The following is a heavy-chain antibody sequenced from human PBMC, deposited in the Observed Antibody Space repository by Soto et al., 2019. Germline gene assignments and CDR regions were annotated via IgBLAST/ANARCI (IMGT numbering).Heavy chain of an antibody. J-gene: IGHJ6*02. CDR3: ARDLSMVRDSGMDV. Sequence: KTSETLSLTCTVSGGSIRSGGYYWSWIRQHPGKGLEWIGYIYTSGSTNYNPSLKSRVTMSVDTSKNQFSLKLSSVTAADTAVYYCARDLSMVRDSGMDVWGQGTTVTVSS. D-gene: IGHD3-10*01. V-gene: IGHV4-61*08. CDR2: IYTSGST. CDR1: GGSIRSGGYY.